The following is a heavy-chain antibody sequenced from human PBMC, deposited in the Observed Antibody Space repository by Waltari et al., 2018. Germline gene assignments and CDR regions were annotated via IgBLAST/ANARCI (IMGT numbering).Heavy chain of an antibody. D-gene: IGHD2-15*01. V-gene: IGHV4-39*01. CDR3: ARLPISLGVGSVFDI. CDR2: IYYSGST. CDR1: GGSITSSPYY. J-gene: IGHJ3*02. Sequence: QMQLQESGPGLVKPSEPLSLTCTVSGGSITSSPYYWGWLRQPPGKGLEWIGNIYYSGSTYYKPSLKSRLTISVDTSKNQFSLNLRSVTAADTAVYYCARLPISLGVGSVFDIWGQGTMVTVSS.